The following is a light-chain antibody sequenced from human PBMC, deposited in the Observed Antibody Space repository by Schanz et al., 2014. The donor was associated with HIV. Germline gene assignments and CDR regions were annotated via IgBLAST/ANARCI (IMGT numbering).Light chain of an antibody. V-gene: IGLV2-14*03. J-gene: IGLJ3*02. CDR2: AVT. CDR1: NYDIGGNDF. Sequence: QSALTQPASVSGSPGQSITLSCTGTNYDIGGNDFLSWYQQHPGEAPKLLIYAVTYRPSGISNRFSGSKSANTASLTISGLQAEDEADYYCSSYTVRNSWLFGGGTKLTVL. CDR3: SSYTVRNSWL.